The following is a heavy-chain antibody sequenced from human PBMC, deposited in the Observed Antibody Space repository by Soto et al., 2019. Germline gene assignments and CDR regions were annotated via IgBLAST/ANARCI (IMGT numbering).Heavy chain of an antibody. J-gene: IGHJ4*02. CDR3: AAGGGLPRYY. V-gene: IGHV4-31*03. CDR1: GGSIRSGGYF. CDR2: IYYSGGT. Sequence: TLSLTCTVSGGSIRSGGYFWNWIRQHPGKGLEWIGYIYYSGGTYYNPSLKSRVTISVDRSKNQFSLKLSSVTAADTAVYYCAAGGGLPRYYWGQGTLVTVSS. D-gene: IGHD5-12*01.